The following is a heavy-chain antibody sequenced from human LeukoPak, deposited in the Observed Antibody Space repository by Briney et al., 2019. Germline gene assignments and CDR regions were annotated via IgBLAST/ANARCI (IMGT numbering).Heavy chain of an antibody. J-gene: IGHJ5*02. V-gene: IGHV1-18*01. CDR2: ISAYNGNT. CDR3: AKTDTRYNWFDP. D-gene: IGHD1-26*01. Sequence: ASVKVSCKASGYTFTSYGISWVRQAPGQGLEWMGWISAYNGNTNYAQKLQGRVTMTTDTSTSTAYMELRSLRSDDTAVYYCAKTDTRYNWFDPWGQGTLVTVSS. CDR1: GYTFTSYG.